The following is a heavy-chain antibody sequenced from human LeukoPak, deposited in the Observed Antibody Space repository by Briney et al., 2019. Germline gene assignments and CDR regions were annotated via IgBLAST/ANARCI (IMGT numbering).Heavy chain of an antibody. Sequence: PSETLSLTCTVSGVSISSYYWSWIRQPPGKGLEWIGYIYYSGSTNYNPSLKSRVTISVDTSKNQFSLKLSSVTAADTAVYYCARTGSGSYYYYYGMDVWGQGTTVTVSS. D-gene: IGHD3-10*01. CDR3: ARTGSGSYYYYYGMDV. CDR2: IYYSGST. V-gene: IGHV4-59*08. CDR1: GVSISSYY. J-gene: IGHJ6*02.